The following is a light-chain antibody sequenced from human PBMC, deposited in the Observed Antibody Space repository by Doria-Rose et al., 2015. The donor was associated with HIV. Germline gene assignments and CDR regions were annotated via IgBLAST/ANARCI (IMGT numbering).Light chain of an antibody. CDR3: LQYGTSWT. CDR1: QSFSSTC. Sequence: TQSPGTLSLSPGERATLSCRASQSFSSTCLAWYQQTPGQAPSLLIYDGSTRATGIPDRFSASGSGTDFTLTINRLEPEDFAPYYCLQYGTSWTFGQGTKVEI. CDR2: DGS. J-gene: IGKJ1*01. V-gene: IGKV3-20*01.